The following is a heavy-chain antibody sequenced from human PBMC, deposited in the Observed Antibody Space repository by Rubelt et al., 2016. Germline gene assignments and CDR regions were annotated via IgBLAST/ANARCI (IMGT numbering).Heavy chain of an antibody. Sequence: QVQLVQSGAEVKKPGASVKVSCKASGYTFTSYYMHWVRQAPGQGLEWMGIINPSGGSTSYGKKFQGSVTMTRDTSTSTVYMELSSLRSEDTAVYYCARTKTVEMATIPLAYWGQGTLVTVSS. J-gene: IGHJ4*02. CDR3: ARTKTVEMATIPLAY. CDR1: GYTFTSYY. CDR2: INPSGGST. V-gene: IGHV1-46*01. D-gene: IGHD5-24*01.